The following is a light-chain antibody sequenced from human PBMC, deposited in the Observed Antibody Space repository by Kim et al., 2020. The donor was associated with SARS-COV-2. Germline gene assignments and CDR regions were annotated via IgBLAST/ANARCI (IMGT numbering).Light chain of an antibody. J-gene: IGKJ4*01. Sequence: PGETATVSCRASQTLSSNYLAWYQQKPGQAPRLLIYGASSRATGIPGRFSGSGSETDFTLTISRLDPEDFAMYYCPQYGTSPLTFGGGTKV. CDR1: QTLSSNY. CDR2: GAS. V-gene: IGKV3-20*01. CDR3: PQYGTSPLT.